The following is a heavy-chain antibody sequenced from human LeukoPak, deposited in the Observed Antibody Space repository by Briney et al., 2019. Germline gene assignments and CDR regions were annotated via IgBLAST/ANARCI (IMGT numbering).Heavy chain of an antibody. CDR3: ASPDGYNYD. Sequence: PGGSLRLSCAASGFTFSSYEMNWVRQAPGKGLEWVSYISSSDSTIYYADSVKGRFTISRDNAKNSLYLQMNSLRAEDTAVYYCASPDGYNYDWGQGTLVTVSS. D-gene: IGHD5-24*01. J-gene: IGHJ4*02. CDR2: ISSSDSTI. V-gene: IGHV3-48*03. CDR1: GFTFSSYE.